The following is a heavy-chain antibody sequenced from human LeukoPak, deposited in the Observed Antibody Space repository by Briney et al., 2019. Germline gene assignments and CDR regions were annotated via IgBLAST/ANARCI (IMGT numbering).Heavy chain of an antibody. CDR3: ARDLYYYDSSGGQGY. Sequence: PSETLSLTCAVYGGSFSGYYWSWIRQPPGKGLEGIGEINHSGSTNYNPSLKSRVTISVDTSKNQFSLKLSSVTAADTAVYYCARDLYYYDSSGGQGYWGQGTLVTVSS. D-gene: IGHD3-22*01. CDR1: GGSFSGYY. V-gene: IGHV4-34*01. CDR2: INHSGST. J-gene: IGHJ4*02.